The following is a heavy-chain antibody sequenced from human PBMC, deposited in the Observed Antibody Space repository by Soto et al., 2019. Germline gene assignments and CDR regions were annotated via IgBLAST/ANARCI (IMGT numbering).Heavy chain of an antibody. J-gene: IGHJ4*02. Sequence: EVQLLDSGGGLVQPGGSLRLSCAASGFTFSSDAMSWVRQAPGKGLEWVSGISGSGGSTYYADSVKGRFTISRDNSKNTLYLQMNSLGAEDTAVYFCVKGPGPGQWLATGSYYFDYWGQGTLVTVSS. CDR2: ISGSGGST. D-gene: IGHD6-19*01. V-gene: IGHV3-23*01. CDR1: GFTFSSDA. CDR3: VKGPGPGQWLATGSYYFDY.